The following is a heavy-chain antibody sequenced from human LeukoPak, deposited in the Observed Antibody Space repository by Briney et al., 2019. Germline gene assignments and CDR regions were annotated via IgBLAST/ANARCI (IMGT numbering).Heavy chain of an antibody. D-gene: IGHD6-19*01. CDR1: GFTFSSYA. CDR2: ISGSGGST. J-gene: IGHJ4*02. V-gene: IGHV3-23*01. CDR3: ARDDIAVAGQDY. Sequence: PGGSLRLSCAASGFTFSSYAMSWVRQAPGKGLEWVSGISGSGGSTYYADSVKGRFTISRDNSKNTLYLQMNSLRAEDTAVYYCARDDIAVAGQDYWGQGTLVTVSS.